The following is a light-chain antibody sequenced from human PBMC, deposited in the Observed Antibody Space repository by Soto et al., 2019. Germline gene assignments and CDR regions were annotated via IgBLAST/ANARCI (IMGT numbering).Light chain of an antibody. CDR1: QSTSSY. CDR2: QAS. V-gene: IGKV1-5*03. J-gene: IGKJ1*01. Sequence: DIQMTQSPSTLSASVGDRVTITCRASQSTSSYLAWYQQKPGKAPKLLIYQASSLENGVPSRFSGSGSGTEFSLTISSLQPDDFATYYCQQYSSHSTFGQGTKVVIK. CDR3: QQYSSHST.